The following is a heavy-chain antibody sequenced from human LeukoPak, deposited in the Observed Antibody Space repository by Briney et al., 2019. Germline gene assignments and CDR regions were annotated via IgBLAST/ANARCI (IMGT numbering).Heavy chain of an antibody. Sequence: GGSLRLSCAASGFTVSSNYMSWVRQAPGKGLEWVSVIYSGGSTYYADSVKGRFSISRDNSKNTLYLQMDSLRGEDTAVYYCAKDFRIGYSAHFDYWGQGALVTVSS. J-gene: IGHJ4*02. V-gene: IGHV3-53*01. CDR2: IYSGGST. D-gene: IGHD2-21*01. CDR1: GFTVSSNY. CDR3: AKDFRIGYSAHFDY.